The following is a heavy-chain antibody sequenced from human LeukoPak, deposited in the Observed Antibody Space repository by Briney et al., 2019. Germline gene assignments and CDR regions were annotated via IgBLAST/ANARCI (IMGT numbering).Heavy chain of an antibody. CDR2: INPNSGGT. CDR3: ARVSRYGSGTVNWFDP. J-gene: IGHJ5*02. CDR1: GYTFTGYY. V-gene: IGHV1-2*02. Sequence: EASVKVSCKASGYTFTGYYMHWVRQAPGQGLEWMGWINPNSGGTDYTQKFQGRVTMTRDTSISTAYMELSRLRSDDTAVYYCARVSRYGSGTVNWFDPWGQETLVTVSS. D-gene: IGHD3-10*01.